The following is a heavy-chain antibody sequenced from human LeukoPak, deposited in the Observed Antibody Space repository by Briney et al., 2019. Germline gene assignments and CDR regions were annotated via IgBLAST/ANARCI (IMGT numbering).Heavy chain of an antibody. V-gene: IGHV4-39*01. CDR3: ARHQYGMNV. CDR1: GGSISSSGYY. CDR2: IYFSGST. Sequence: SESLSLTCAVSGGSISSSGYYWGWIRQPPGKGLEWIGSIYFSGSTYFNPSLKSRVTISEDTSKNQFSLKLRSVTAADTAVYYCARHQYGMNVWGQGTTVTVSS. J-gene: IGHJ6*02.